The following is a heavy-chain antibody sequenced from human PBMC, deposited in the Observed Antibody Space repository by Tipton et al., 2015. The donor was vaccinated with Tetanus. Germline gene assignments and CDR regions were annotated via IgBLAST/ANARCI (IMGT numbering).Heavy chain of an antibody. CDR3: ARLVKQWLVPEDY. V-gene: IGHV1-69*01. CDR1: GGTFTNYA. Sequence: QSGPEVKKPGSSVKVPCKASGGTFTNYALSWVRQAPGQGLEWVGGITPIFGTTNSAPKFQGRVTITADESTNTAYMELRSLRSDDTAVYFCARLVKQWLVPEDYWGQGTLVTVSS. CDR2: ITPIFGTT. J-gene: IGHJ4*02. D-gene: IGHD6-19*01.